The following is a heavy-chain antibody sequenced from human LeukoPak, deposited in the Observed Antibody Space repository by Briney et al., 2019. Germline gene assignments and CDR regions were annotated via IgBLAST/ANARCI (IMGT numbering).Heavy chain of an antibody. CDR2: IYHSGST. CDR3: ARDSKEYYFDY. Sequence: SGTLSLTCAVSGGSISSSNWWSWVRQPPGKGLEWIGEIYHSGSTNYNPSLKSRVTMSVDTSKNQFSLKLSSVTAADTAVYYCARDSKEYYFDYWGQGTLVTVSS. J-gene: IGHJ4*02. V-gene: IGHV4-4*02. D-gene: IGHD2-2*01. CDR1: GGSISSSNW.